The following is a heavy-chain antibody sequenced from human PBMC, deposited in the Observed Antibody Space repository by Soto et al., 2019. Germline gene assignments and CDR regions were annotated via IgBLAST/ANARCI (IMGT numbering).Heavy chain of an antibody. D-gene: IGHD5-12*01. CDR3: ATSYDSGFDP. CDR2: IKPDNGNT. Sequence: QLQLVQSGGEVKKPGASVRVSCEAYGYPFSKYGISWIRQAPGQGLEWMGWIKPDNGNTDYAQKFQGRVTMTTDTSSNTAYMELRILRSDDTAVYYCATSYDSGFDPWGQGTLVSVSS. J-gene: IGHJ5*02. CDR1: GYPFSKYG. V-gene: IGHV1-18*04.